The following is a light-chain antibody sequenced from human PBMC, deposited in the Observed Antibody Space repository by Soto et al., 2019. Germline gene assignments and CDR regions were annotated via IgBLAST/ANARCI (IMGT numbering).Light chain of an antibody. J-gene: IGKJ5*01. Sequence: EIVLTQSPATLSLSPGERATLSCRASQSVSSYLAWYQQKPGQAPRLLIYDASNRATGIPARFSGSGSGTDSTLTISSLEPEDFAVYYCQQRSILITFGQGTRLEIK. CDR1: QSVSSY. CDR2: DAS. CDR3: QQRSILIT. V-gene: IGKV3-11*01.